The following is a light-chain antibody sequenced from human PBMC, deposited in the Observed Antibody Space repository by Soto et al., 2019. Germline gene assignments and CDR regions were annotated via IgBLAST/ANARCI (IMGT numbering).Light chain of an antibody. J-gene: IGKJ4*01. CDR3: QQRSNWPPAT. V-gene: IGKV3-11*01. Sequence: EIVVTQSPATLSLSPGERATLSCRASQSVSSYLAWYQQKPGQAPRLLIYDASNRATGIPARFSGSGSGTDFTLTISSLEPEDFAVYYCQQRSNWPPATFGGGTKVEIK. CDR1: QSVSSY. CDR2: DAS.